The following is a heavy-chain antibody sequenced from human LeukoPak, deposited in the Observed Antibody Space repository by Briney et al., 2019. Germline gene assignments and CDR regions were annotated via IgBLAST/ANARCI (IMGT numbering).Heavy chain of an antibody. J-gene: IGHJ5*02. V-gene: IGHV4-39*01. CDR1: GGSISNSSYY. Sequence: PSETLSLTCTVSGGSISNSSYYWGWIRQPPGKGLEWIGSIYYSGSTYYNPSLKSRVTISVDTSKNQFSLKLSSGTAADTAVYYCARLLGTHIDYFDPWGQGTLVKVSS. CDR2: IYYSGST. CDR3: ARLLGTHIDYFDP. D-gene: IGHD2-21*01.